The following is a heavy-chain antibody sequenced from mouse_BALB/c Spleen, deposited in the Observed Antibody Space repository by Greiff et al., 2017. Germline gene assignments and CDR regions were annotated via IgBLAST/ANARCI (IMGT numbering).Heavy chain of an antibody. CDR2: INPDSSTI. J-gene: IGHJ2*01. CDR3: ARLGFITTVFDY. V-gene: IGHV4-1*02. CDR1: GFDFSRYW. Sequence: EVKLQESGGGLVQPGGSLKLSCAASGFDFSRYWMSWVRQAPGKGLEWIGEINPDSSTINYTPSLKDKFIISRDNAKNTLYLQMSKVRSEDTALYYCARLGFITTVFDYWGQGTTLTVSS. D-gene: IGHD1-1*01.